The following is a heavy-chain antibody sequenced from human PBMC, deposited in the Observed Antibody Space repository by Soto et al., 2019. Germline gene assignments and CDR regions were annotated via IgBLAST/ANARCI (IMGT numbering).Heavy chain of an antibody. CDR2: ISWNSGSI. CDR3: GKGMSSVGGAFDI. V-gene: IGHV3-9*01. J-gene: IGHJ3*02. D-gene: IGHD3-16*01. Sequence: EVQLVESGGGLVQPGRSLRLSCAASGFTFDDYAMHWVRQAPGKGLEWVSGISWNSGSIGYADSVKGRFTISRDNAKNSRYLQMNSLRAEDTALYYCGKGMSSVGGAFDIWGQGTMVTVSS. CDR1: GFTFDDYA.